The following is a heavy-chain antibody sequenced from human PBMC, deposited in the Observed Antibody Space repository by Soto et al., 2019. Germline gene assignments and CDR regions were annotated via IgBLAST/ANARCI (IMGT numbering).Heavy chain of an antibody. D-gene: IGHD6-19*01. V-gene: IGHV1-3*01. CDR2: INAGNGNT. Sequence: ASVQVSCKASGYTFTSYAMHWVRQAPGQRLEWMGWINAGNGNTKYSQKFQGRVTITRDTSASTAYMELSSLRSEDTAVYYCARGPGYSSGWSRFDPWGQGTLVTVSS. CDR3: ARGPGYSSGWSRFDP. CDR1: GYTFTSYA. J-gene: IGHJ5*02.